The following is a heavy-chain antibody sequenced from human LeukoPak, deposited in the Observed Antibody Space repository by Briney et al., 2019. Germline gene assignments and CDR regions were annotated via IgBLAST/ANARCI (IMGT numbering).Heavy chain of an antibody. CDR2: IYYSGST. V-gene: IGHV4-59*01. CDR3: AREDRLGGWLQFIY. D-gene: IGHD5-24*01. J-gene: IGHJ4*02. Sequence: SETLSLTCTVSGGSISSYYWSWIRQPPGKGLEWIGYIYYSGSTNYNPSLKSRVTISVDTSKNQFSLKLSSVTAADTAVYYCAREDRLGGWLQFIYWGQGTLVTVSS. CDR1: GGSISSYY.